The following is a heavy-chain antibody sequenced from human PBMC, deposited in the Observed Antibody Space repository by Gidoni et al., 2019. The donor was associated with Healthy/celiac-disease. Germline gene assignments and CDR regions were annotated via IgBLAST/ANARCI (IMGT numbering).Heavy chain of an antibody. CDR1: GSTVSSNY. CDR2: IYSGGST. CDR3: ARGGYSSSDNFDY. Sequence: EVQLVESGGGLVQPGGSLRLSCAASGSTVSSNYMSWVRQAPGKGLEWVSVIYSGGSTYDADSVKGRFTISRDNSKNTLYLQMNSLRAEDTAVYYCARGGYSSSDNFDYWGQGTLVTVSS. V-gene: IGHV3-66*02. D-gene: IGHD6-6*01. J-gene: IGHJ4*02.